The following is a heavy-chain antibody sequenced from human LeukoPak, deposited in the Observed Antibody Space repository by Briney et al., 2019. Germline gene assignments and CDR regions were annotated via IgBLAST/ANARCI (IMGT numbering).Heavy chain of an antibody. V-gene: IGHV4-4*02. CDR1: CGSISSSNW. CDR3: ARRGYSYGYADY. CDR2: IYHSGST. Sequence: SETLSLTCAVSCGSISSSNWWSWVRQPPGKGLEWIGEIYHSGSTNYNPSLKSRVTISVDKSKNQFSLKLSSVTAADTAVYYCARRGYSYGYADYWGQGTLVTVSS. J-gene: IGHJ4*02. D-gene: IGHD5-18*01.